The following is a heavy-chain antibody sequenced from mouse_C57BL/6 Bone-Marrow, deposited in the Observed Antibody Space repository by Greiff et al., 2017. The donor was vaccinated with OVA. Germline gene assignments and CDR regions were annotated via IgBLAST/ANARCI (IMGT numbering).Heavy chain of an antibody. CDR1: GYTFTSYW. J-gene: IGHJ2*01. D-gene: IGHD2-2*01. CDR3: ARVGGYDNFDY. CDR2: IHPNSGST. V-gene: IGHV1-64*01. Sequence: QVQLQQPGAELVKPGASVKLSCKASGYTFTSYWMHWVKQRPGQGLEWIGMIHPNSGSTNYNEKFKGKATLTVDKSSSTAYMLLSSLTSEDSAVYFCARVGGYDNFDYWGQGTTLTVSS.